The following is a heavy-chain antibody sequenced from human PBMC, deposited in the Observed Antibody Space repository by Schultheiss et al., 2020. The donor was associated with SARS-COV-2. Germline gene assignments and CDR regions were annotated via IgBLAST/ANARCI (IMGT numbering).Heavy chain of an antibody. CDR1: GYTFTGYY. D-gene: IGHD1-1*01. CDR2: ISPSGGGT. CDR3: ARERGQVERREVGGEGNMDV. Sequence: ASVKVSCKASGYTFTGYYMHWVRQARGQRLEWMGIISPSGGGTTLAQTFEGRLTMTRDTSTTTVYMELSSLRSEDTAVYYCARERGQVERREVGGEGNMDVWGQGTTVTVSS. V-gene: IGHV1-46*03. J-gene: IGHJ6*02.